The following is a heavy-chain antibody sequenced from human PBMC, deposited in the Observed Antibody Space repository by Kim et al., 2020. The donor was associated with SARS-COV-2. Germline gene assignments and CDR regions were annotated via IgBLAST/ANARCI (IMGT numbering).Heavy chain of an antibody. CDR1: GGSISSGGYY. D-gene: IGHD3-9*01. CDR3: ARGHYDILTGYGGPNWFDP. J-gene: IGHJ5*02. Sequence: SETLSLTCTVSGGSISSGGYYWSWIRQHPGKGLEWIGYIYYSGSTYYNPSLKSRVTISVDTSKNQFSLKLSSVTAADTAVYYCARGHYDILTGYGGPNWFDPWGQGTLVTVSS. CDR2: IYYSGST. V-gene: IGHV4-31*03.